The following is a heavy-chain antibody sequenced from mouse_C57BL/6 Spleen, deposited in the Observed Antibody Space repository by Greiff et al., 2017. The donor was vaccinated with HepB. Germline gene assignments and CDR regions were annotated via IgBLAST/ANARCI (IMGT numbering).Heavy chain of an antibody. CDR1: GFTFSDYY. V-gene: IGHV5-12*01. Sequence: EVKVVESGGGLVQPGGSLKLSCAASGFTFSDYYMYWVRQTPEKRLEWVAYISNGGGSTYYPDTVKGRFTISRDNAKNTLYLQMSRLKSEDTAMYYCARQGYYVWAMDYWGQGTSVTVSS. D-gene: IGHD2-3*01. CDR3: ARQGYYVWAMDY. J-gene: IGHJ4*01. CDR2: ISNGGGST.